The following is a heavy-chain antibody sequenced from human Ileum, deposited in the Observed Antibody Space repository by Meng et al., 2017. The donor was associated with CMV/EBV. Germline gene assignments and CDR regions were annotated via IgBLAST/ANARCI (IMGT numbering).Heavy chain of an antibody. J-gene: IGHJ4*02. V-gene: IGHV3-30*02. Sequence: GESLKISGAASGFTFSTYDMKWVRQAPGKGLERVALIRYDGRRSYHADSVRGRFTISRDNSKKTLYLQMNSLRPEDTAVYYCAKERRLGSTYDFDYSGYYFDYWGQGTLVTVSS. CDR3: AKERRLGSTYDFDYSGYYFDY. D-gene: IGHD3/OR15-3a*01. CDR2: IRYDGRRS. CDR1: GFTFSTYD.